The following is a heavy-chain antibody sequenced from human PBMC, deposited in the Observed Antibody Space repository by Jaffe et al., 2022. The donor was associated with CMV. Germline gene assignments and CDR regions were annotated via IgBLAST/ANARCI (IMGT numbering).Heavy chain of an antibody. CDR3: TRCWEYSSGVYYYHYGMDV. J-gene: IGHJ6*02. V-gene: IGHV3-73*02. CDR2: IRSKANSYVT. CDR1: GFTFSGSA. D-gene: IGHD5-18*01. Sequence: EVQLVESGGGLVQPGGSLKLSCAASGFTFSGSAMHWVRQASGKGLEWVGRIRSKANSYVTAYAASVKGRFTISRDDSKNTAYLQMDGLKTEDTAVYYCTRCWEYSSGVYYYHYGMDVWGQGTTVTVSS.